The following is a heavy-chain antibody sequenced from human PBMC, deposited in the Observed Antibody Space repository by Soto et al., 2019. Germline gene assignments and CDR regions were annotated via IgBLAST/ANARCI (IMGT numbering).Heavy chain of an antibody. Sequence: QVQLVQSGAEVKKPGSSVKVSCKASGGPFSSYAISWVRQAPGQGLEWMGGIIPIFGTANYAQNFQGRVTITADESTSTAYMELSSLRSEDTAVYYCARARVEGSKAGTKVLVFDYWGQGTLVTVSS. D-gene: IGHD1-1*01. CDR3: ARARVEGSKAGTKVLVFDY. J-gene: IGHJ4*02. CDR1: GGPFSSYA. CDR2: IIPIFGTA. V-gene: IGHV1-69*01.